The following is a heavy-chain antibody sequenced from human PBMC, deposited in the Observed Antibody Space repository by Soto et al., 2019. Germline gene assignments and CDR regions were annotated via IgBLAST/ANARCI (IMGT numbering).Heavy chain of an antibody. J-gene: IGHJ4*02. V-gene: IGHV3-48*01. CDR2: IGAGSSPT. D-gene: IGHD3-10*01. Sequence: LRLSCTASGFTFSHYNMNWVRQTPGKGLEWVSYIGAGSSPTYYADSVKGRFTISRDNAQNSLFLQMNSLRAEDTAIYYCAKGSFGFDYWGQGTLVTVSS. CDR1: GFTFSHYN. CDR3: AKGSFGFDY.